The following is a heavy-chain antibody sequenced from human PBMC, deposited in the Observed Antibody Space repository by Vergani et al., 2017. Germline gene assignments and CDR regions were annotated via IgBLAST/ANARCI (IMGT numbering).Heavy chain of an antibody. CDR2: LNNDTTII. J-gene: IGHJ1*01. CDR1: GFTFSTYW. Sequence: EVQLVESGGGLVQSGESLRLSCAASGFTFSTYWMHWVRQAPGKGLEWVSRLNNDTTIIDYADSVKGRFIISRDNDENTVYLQLNSLRVEDTAVYYCARACGAGSSALQHWGQGTLVGVSS. D-gene: IGHD3-10*01. CDR3: ARACGAGSSALQH. V-gene: IGHV3-74*01.